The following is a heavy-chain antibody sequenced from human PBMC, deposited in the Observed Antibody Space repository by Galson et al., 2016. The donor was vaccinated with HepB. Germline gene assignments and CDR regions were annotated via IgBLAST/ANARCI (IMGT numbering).Heavy chain of an antibody. D-gene: IGHD5-24*01. CDR3: AREVGQLGYWYFDL. CDR2: VDIHGVS. CDR1: ECIFRNHD. V-gene: IGHV3-13*01. Sequence: PSCAAHECIFRNHDIHWRPQATRKRVKWVPSVDIHGVSYHPDSVKCRFTVSRENSKNSLYLEMNSLGAGDTARYYCAREVGQLGYWYFDLWGRGSLVTVSS. J-gene: IGHJ2*01.